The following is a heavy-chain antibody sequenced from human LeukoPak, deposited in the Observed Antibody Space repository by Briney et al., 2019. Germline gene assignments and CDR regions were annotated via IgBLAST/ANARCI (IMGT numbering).Heavy chain of an antibody. CDR1: GFTVSSNY. CDR2: IFGGGTT. Sequence: PGGSLRLSCAASGFTVSSNYMSWVRQAPGKGLEGVSVIFGGGTTYYADSVKGRFTISRDNSKNTLYLQMNSLRVEDTAVYYCARDPTSRGWYYFDYWGQGTLVTVSS. D-gene: IGHD2-15*01. V-gene: IGHV3-66*01. CDR3: ARDPTSRGWYYFDY. J-gene: IGHJ4*02.